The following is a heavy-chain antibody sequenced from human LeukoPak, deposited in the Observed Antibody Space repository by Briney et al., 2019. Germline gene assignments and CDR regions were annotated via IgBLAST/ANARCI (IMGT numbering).Heavy chain of an antibody. Sequence: PGGSLRLSCAASGFTLRSYGIHWVRQAPGKGLEWVAVMSYDGTNEYYADSLKGRFTISRDNSKNSLYLQMNSLKTEDTAVYYCTRSRSKDTPDIVVVPAAISGYFDYWGQGTLVTVSS. D-gene: IGHD2-2*01. CDR3: TRSRSKDTPDIVVVPAAISGYFDY. CDR2: MSYDGTNE. CDR1: GFTLRSYG. J-gene: IGHJ4*02. V-gene: IGHV3-30*03.